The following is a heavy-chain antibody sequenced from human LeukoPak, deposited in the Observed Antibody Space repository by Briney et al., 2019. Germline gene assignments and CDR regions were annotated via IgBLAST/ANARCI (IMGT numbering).Heavy chain of an antibody. CDR2: IWYDGSNK. CDR3: AREYSSWGEYFDY. V-gene: IGHV3-33*01. Sequence: GRSLRLSCAASGFTFSSYGTHWVRQAPGKGPEWVAVIWYDGSNKYYADSVKGRFTISRDNSKNTLYLQMNSLRAEDTAVYYCAREYSSWGEYFDYWGQGTLVTVSS. J-gene: IGHJ4*02. CDR1: GFTFSSYG. D-gene: IGHD6-13*01.